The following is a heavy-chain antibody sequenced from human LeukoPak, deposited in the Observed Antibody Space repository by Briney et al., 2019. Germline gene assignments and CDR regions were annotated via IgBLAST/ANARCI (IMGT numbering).Heavy chain of an antibody. J-gene: IGHJ4*02. V-gene: IGHV1-18*01. Sequence: ASVKVSCKASGYTFTSYGISWVRQAPGQGLEWMGWISAYNGNTNYAQKLQGRVTMTTDTSTSTAYMELWSLRSDDTAVYYCARDQSRYYDSSGYCTLDYWGQGTLVTVSS. CDR2: ISAYNGNT. D-gene: IGHD3-22*01. CDR3: ARDQSRYYDSSGYCTLDY. CDR1: GYTFTSYG.